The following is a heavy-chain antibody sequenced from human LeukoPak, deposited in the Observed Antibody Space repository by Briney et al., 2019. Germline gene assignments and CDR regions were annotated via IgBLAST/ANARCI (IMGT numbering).Heavy chain of an antibody. D-gene: IGHD2-15*01. CDR2: IWYDGSNK. CDR1: GFTFSSYG. CDR3: AKDRSGRAGVFDY. Sequence: GGSLRLSCAASGFTFSSYGMHWVRQAPGKGLEWVAVIWYDGSNKYYADSVKGRFTISRDNSKNTLYLQMNSLRAEDTAVYYCAKDRSGRAGVFDYWGQGTLVTVSS. J-gene: IGHJ4*02. V-gene: IGHV3-33*06.